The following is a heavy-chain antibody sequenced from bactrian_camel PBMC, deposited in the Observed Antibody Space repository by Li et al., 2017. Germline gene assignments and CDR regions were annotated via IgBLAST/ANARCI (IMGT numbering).Heavy chain of an antibody. CDR1: RWTYG. V-gene: IGHV3S53*01. CDR2: IDSDGST. D-gene: IGHD3*01. CDR3: ASAAMGAHGQGCGY. Sequence: HVQLVESGGALVQSGGSLRLSCTVSRWTYGMGWFRQAPGKEREGVATIDSDGSTRYADSVKGRFTISQDSDKNTVYLQMNSLKPEDTAVYYCASAAMGAHGQGCGYWGQGTQVTVS. J-gene: IGHJ4*01.